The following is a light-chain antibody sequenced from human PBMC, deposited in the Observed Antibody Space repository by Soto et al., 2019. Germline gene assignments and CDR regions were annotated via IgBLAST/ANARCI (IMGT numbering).Light chain of an antibody. Sequence: EIVLTQSPATLSLSPGQRATLSCRASESISRDYLAWYQQRLGQAPRLLIYGASSGATGIPDRFSGSGSETGFTSTISRLEPEDLAIHYCHQYGGIPYTFGQGTKVDIK. CDR1: ESISRDY. J-gene: IGKJ2*01. CDR2: GAS. V-gene: IGKV3-20*01. CDR3: HQYGGIPYT.